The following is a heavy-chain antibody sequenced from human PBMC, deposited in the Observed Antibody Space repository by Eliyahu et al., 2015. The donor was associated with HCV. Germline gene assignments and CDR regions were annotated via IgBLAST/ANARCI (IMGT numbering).Heavy chain of an antibody. Sequence: EVQLLESGGGLVQPGGSLRLSCAASGFTFSSYPMXWVRQAPGKGLEWVSGMTGNGDSTNYADSVKGRFTISRDNSKNTLYLQMNSLRAEDTAVYFCSRPGRGKPDYWGQGTLVTVSS. CDR3: SRPGRGKPDY. CDR2: MTGNGDST. J-gene: IGHJ4*02. CDR1: GFTFSSYP. V-gene: IGHV3-23*01.